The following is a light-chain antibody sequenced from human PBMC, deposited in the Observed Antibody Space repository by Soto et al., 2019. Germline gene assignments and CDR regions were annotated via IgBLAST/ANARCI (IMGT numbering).Light chain of an antibody. J-gene: IGLJ2*01. CDR1: SGSIANNY. Sequence: LTQPHSVSESPGKTVTISCTRSSGSIANNYVQWYQQRPGRAPTTVIYENNQRLSGVPDRFSGSTDGSSNSASLTISGLQTEDEADYYGQSYDSDFVVFGGGTQLTVL. V-gene: IGLV6-57*04. CDR3: QSYDSDFVV. CDR2: ENN.